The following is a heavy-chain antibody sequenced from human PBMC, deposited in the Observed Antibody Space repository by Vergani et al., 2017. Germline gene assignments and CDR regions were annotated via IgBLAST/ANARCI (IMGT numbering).Heavy chain of an antibody. D-gene: IGHD2-2*01. CDR1: GDTFTDYY. V-gene: IGHV1-2*02. Sequence: QVQLVQSGAEVKKPGASMKVSCKASGDTFTDYYMHWVRQAPGQGLEWMGLINPNSGGTTYAKKFQGRVTLTRDTSIRTAYMELSRLRSDDTAVYYCARYHCISSGCYEYYYNGMDVWGQGTTVTVSS. CDR2: INPNSGGT. J-gene: IGHJ6*02. CDR3: ARYHCISSGCYEYYYNGMDV.